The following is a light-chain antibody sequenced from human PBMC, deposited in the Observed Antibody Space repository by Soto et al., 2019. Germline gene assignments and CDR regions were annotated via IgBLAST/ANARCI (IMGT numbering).Light chain of an antibody. CDR3: CSYAGSVV. Sequence: QSVLTQPPSVSGSPGQSVTISCPGTSSHVGSYNLVSWYQQHPGKAPKLMIYEGSKRPSGVSNRFSGSKSGNTASLTISGLQAEDEADYYCCSYAGSVVFGGGTKLTVL. CDR1: SSHVGSYNL. J-gene: IGLJ2*01. V-gene: IGLV2-23*01. CDR2: EGS.